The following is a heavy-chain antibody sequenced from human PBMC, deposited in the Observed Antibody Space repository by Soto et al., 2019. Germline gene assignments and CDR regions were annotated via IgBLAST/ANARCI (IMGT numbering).Heavy chain of an antibody. J-gene: IGHJ6*03. V-gene: IGHV5-51*01. CDR3: ARRGVVVAEDTYYYYYMDV. CDR2: IYPGDSDT. Sequence: GESLKISCKGSGYSFTSYWIGWVRQMPGKGLEWMGIIYPGDSDTRYSPSFQGQVTISADQSISTAYLQWSSLKAADTAMYYYARRGVVVAEDTYYYYYMDVWGKGTTVTVSS. D-gene: IGHD6-19*01. CDR1: GYSFTSYW.